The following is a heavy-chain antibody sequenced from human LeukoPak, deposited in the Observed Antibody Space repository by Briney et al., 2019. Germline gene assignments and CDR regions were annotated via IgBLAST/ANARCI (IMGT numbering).Heavy chain of an antibody. D-gene: IGHD4-17*01. Sequence: SETLSLTCAVSGGSISSGGYSWSWIRQPPGKGLEWIGYIYHSGSTYYNPSLKSRVTISVDRSKNQFSLKLSSETAADTAVYYCARAPVTTGYSMDVWGQGTTVTVSS. J-gene: IGHJ6*02. V-gene: IGHV4-30-2*01. CDR3: ARAPVTTGYSMDV. CDR2: IYHSGST. CDR1: GGSISSGGYS.